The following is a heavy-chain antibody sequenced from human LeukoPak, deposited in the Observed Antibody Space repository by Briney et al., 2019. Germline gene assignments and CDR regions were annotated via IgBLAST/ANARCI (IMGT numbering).Heavy chain of an antibody. Sequence: GGSLRLSCAASGFTVTNKYMTWVRQAPGKGLEWVSFIYDSGATYYADSGKGRFTISRDNSRDTLYLQMNSLRAEDTAVYYCAGAGGYYSGGFDYWGQGTLVTVSS. CDR1: GFTVTNKY. J-gene: IGHJ4*02. CDR2: IYDSGAT. V-gene: IGHV3-53*01. CDR3: AGAGGYYSGGFDY. D-gene: IGHD3-22*01.